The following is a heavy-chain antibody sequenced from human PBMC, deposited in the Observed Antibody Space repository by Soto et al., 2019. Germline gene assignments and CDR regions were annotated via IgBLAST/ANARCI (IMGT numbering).Heavy chain of an antibody. CDR1: GFTFSTYT. V-gene: IGHV3-21*01. Sequence: GGSLRLSCASSGFTFSTYTMNWVRQAPGKGLEWVSSINGRGNYIYYAESVKGRFTISRDNAKNSLYLQMVRLRAEDTALYYCVREDGKVGTNSAFDYWGLGALVTVSS. J-gene: IGHJ4*02. CDR2: INGRGNYI. D-gene: IGHD1-26*01. CDR3: VREDGKVGTNSAFDY.